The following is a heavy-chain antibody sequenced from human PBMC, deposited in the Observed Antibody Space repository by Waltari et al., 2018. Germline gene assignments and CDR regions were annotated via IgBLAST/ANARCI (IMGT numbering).Heavy chain of an antibody. J-gene: IGHJ4*02. V-gene: IGHV4-39*01. CDR2: IYYSGGT. D-gene: IGHD4-17*01. Sequence: QLQLQESGPGLVKPSETLSLTCTVSGGSISSSSYYWGWIRQPPGKGLEVIGSIYYSGGTYYNPSLKSRATISVDTSKTQFSLKLSSVTAADTAVYYCARHNYGDYEPYFDYWGQGTLVTVSS. CDR1: GGSISSSSYY. CDR3: ARHNYGDYEPYFDY.